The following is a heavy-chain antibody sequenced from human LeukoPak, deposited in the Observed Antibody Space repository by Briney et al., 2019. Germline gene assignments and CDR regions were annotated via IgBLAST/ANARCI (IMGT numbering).Heavy chain of an antibody. CDR1: GFTFDDYA. Sequence: PGGSLRLSCAASGFTFDDYAMHWVRQAPGKGLEWVSRISRNSVSIGYADSVKGRFTISRDNAKNSLYLQMNSLRAEDMALYYCAKGQYSSGWYVFDYWGQGTLVSVSS. D-gene: IGHD6-19*01. V-gene: IGHV3-9*03. CDR2: ISRNSVSI. CDR3: AKGQYSSGWYVFDY. J-gene: IGHJ4*02.